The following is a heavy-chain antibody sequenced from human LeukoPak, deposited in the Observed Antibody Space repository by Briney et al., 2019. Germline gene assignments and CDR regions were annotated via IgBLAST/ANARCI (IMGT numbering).Heavy chain of an antibody. D-gene: IGHD6-6*01. V-gene: IGHV4-4*02. CDR3: ARGGAARLHFQN. CDR2: MYLSGTT. J-gene: IGHJ1*01. CDR1: GDSINSLDL. Sequence: KASETLSLTCTVSGDSINSLDLWSWVRQPPGKGLEWIGEMYLSGTTHSNPSVKSRVTISIDKSKNQFFLNLSSVTAADTAVYYCARGGAARLHFQNWGQGTLVTVSS.